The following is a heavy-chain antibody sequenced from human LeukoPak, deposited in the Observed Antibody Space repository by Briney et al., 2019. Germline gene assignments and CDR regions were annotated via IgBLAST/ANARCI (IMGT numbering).Heavy chain of an antibody. CDR2: ISWNSGSI. CDR1: GFTFDDYA. V-gene: IGHV3-9*01. Sequence: GGSLRLSCAASGFTFDDYATHWVRQAPGKGLEWVSGISWNSGSIGYADSVKGRFTISRDNAKNSLYLQMNSLRAEDTAVYYCARDGWGLRGRKNAFDIWGQGTMVTVSS. CDR3: ARDGWGLRGRKNAFDI. D-gene: IGHD3-16*01. J-gene: IGHJ3*02.